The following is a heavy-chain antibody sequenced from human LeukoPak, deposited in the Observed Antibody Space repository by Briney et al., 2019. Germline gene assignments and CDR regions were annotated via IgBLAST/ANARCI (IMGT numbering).Heavy chain of an antibody. CDR2: VYYSGGT. J-gene: IGHJ4*02. D-gene: IGHD3-10*01. Sequence: PSETLSLTCAVYGGSFSGYYWSWIRQPPGKGLEWIGSVYYSGGTYYHPSLKSRVTISVDTSKNQFSLRLSSVTAADTAVYYCARHTYYYTSGTFFFGYWGQGTLVTVSS. CDR1: GGSFSGYY. V-gene: IGHV4-34*01. CDR3: ARHTYYYTSGTFFFGY.